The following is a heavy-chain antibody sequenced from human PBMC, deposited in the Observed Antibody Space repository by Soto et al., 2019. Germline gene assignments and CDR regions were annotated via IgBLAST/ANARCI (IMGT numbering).Heavy chain of an antibody. V-gene: IGHV4-39*01. CDR2: IYYSGST. D-gene: IGHD1-26*01. J-gene: IGHJ4*02. CDR1: GGSISSSSYY. CDR3: AQIGRYGGLIIDY. Sequence: SETLSLTCTVSGGSISSSSYYWGWIRQPPGKGLEWIGSIYYSGSTYYNPSLKSRVTISVDTSKNQFSLKLSSVTAADTAVYYCAQIGRYGGLIIDYWGQGTLVTVPQ.